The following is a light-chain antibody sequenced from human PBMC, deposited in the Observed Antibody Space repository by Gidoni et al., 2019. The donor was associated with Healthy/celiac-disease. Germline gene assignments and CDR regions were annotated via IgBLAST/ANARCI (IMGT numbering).Light chain of an antibody. CDR3: QQGA. Sequence: EIVLTQSPGTLSLSPGERATLSCRASQSVSSTYLAWYQQKPGQAPRLLIYGASSRVTGAPDRFSGSGSGTDFTLTISRLEPEDFAVYYCQQGAFXQXTKVXMK. CDR1: QSVSSTY. J-gene: IGKJ1*01. V-gene: IGKV3-20*01. CDR2: GAS.